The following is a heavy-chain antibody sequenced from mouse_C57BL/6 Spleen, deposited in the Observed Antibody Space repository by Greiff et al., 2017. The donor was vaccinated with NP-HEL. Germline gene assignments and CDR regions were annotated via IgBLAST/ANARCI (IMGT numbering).Heavy chain of an antibody. CDR2: INPNNGGT. J-gene: IGHJ2*01. V-gene: IGHV1-26*01. CDR3: ARFYYGSFFDY. Sequence: VQLQQSGPELVKPGASVKISCKASGYTFTDYYMNWVKQSHGKSLEWIGDINPNNGGTSYNQKFKGKATLTVDKSSSTAYMELRSLTSEDSAVYYCARFYYGSFFDYWGQGTTLTVSS. CDR1: GYTFTDYY. D-gene: IGHD1-1*01.